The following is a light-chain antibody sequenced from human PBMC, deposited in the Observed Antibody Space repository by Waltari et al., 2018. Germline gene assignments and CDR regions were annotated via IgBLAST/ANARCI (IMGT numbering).Light chain of an antibody. Sequence: EIVMTQSPATLSVSPGERATLSCRASQSVSSNLAWYQQKPGQAPRLLIYGASTRATGIPARFSCSGSGTEFTLTISSLQSEDFAVYYCQQYNNWPPDTFGLGTKLEIK. V-gene: IGKV3-15*01. CDR2: GAS. CDR1: QSVSSN. CDR3: QQYNNWPPDT. J-gene: IGKJ2*01.